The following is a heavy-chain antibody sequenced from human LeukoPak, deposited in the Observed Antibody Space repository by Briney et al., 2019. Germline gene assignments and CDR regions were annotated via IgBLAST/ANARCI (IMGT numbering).Heavy chain of an antibody. CDR3: AKGGIGTMIAVVITTWDY. V-gene: IGHV3-23*01. CDR1: GFTYSSYA. CDR2: ISGSGGST. D-gene: IGHD3-22*01. J-gene: IGHJ4*02. Sequence: PGGSLRLSCAASGFTYSSYAMSWVRQAPGKGLEWVSAISGSGGSTYYADSVKGRFTISRDNSKNTLYLQMNSLRAEDTAVYYCAKGGIGTMIAVVITTWDYWGQGTLVTVSS.